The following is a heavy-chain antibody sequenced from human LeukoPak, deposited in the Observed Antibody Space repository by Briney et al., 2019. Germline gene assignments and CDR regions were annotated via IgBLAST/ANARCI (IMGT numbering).Heavy chain of an antibody. J-gene: IGHJ4*02. CDR1: GASISGYF. Sequence: SETLSLTCTVSGASISGYFWSWIRQPPGKGLEWIGYISSSGNTNYNPSLKSRVTISVDTSKNRFSLKLSSVTAADTAVYYCARGGASDYWGQGTLVTVSS. V-gene: IGHV4-59*01. D-gene: IGHD4/OR15-4a*01. CDR3: ARGGASDY. CDR2: ISSSGNT.